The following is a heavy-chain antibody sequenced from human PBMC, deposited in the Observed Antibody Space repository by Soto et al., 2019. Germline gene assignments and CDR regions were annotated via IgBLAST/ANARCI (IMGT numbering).Heavy chain of an antibody. D-gene: IGHD6-19*01. CDR2: IYYSGST. V-gene: IGHV4-61*08. CDR1: GFSIISGDYY. J-gene: IGHJ4*02. Sequence: PSETLSLTCTFSGFSIISGDYYWSWIRQPPGKGLEWIGYIYYSGSTNYNPSLKSRVTISVDTSKNQFSLKLSSVTAADTAVYYCARGGWKLFDYWGQGTLVTVSS. CDR3: ARGGWKLFDY.